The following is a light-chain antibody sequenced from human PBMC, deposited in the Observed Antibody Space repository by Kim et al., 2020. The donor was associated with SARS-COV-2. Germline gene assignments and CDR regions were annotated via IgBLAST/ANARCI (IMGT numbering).Light chain of an antibody. V-gene: IGKV1-33*01. CDR1: QDIRTH. CDR3: HEYDTLPPLT. CDR2: DAS. J-gene: IGKJ4*01. Sequence: DIQMTQSPSSLSASVGDRVTITCQASQDIRTHLNWYQQKPGKAPKLLIYDASNLETGFPSRFSGSGSGTDFTFVISSLQPEDIATYFCHEYDTLPPLTLGGRAQVDIK.